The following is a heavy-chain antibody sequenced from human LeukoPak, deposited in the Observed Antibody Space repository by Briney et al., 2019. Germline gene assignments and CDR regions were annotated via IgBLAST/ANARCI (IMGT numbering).Heavy chain of an antibody. CDR2: ISGSGGST. V-gene: IGHV3-23*01. J-gene: IGHJ4*02. CDR1: GFTFSSYA. D-gene: IGHD3-22*01. Sequence: GGSLRLSCAASGFTFSSYAMSWVRQAPGKGLEWVSAISGSGGSTYYADSVKGRFTISRDNSKNTLYLQMSSLRAEDTAVYYCAKPQPITMTKEAFDYWGQGTLVTVSS. CDR3: AKPQPITMTKEAFDY.